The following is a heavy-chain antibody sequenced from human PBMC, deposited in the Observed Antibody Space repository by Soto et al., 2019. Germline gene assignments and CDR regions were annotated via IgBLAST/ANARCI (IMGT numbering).Heavy chain of an antibody. J-gene: IGHJ3*02. V-gene: IGHV1-46*03. D-gene: IGHD4-17*01. CDR3: ASDTVAMTTVTTGAFDI. CDR2: INPSGGST. Sequence: EASVKVSCKASGYTFTSYYMHWVRQAPGQGLEWMGIINPSGGSTSYAQKFQGRVTMTRDTSTSTVYMELSSLRSEDTAVYYCASDTVAMTTVTTGAFDIWGQGTMVTVSS. CDR1: GYTFTSYY.